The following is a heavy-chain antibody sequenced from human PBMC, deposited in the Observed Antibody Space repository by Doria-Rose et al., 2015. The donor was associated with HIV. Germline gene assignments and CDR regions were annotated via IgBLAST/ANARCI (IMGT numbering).Heavy chain of an antibody. D-gene: IGHD6-13*01. V-gene: IGHV2-26*01. Sequence: QVTLKGSGPVLVKPTETLTLTSTVSGVSLSSPGMGVSWIRQPPGKALEWLANIFSDDERSYKTSLKSRLTISRDTSKSQVVLTMTDMDPVDTATYYCARIKSSRWYHKYYFDFWGQGTLVIVSA. CDR2: IFSDDER. CDR3: ARIKSSRWYHKYYFDF. J-gene: IGHJ4*02. CDR1: GVSLSSPGMG.